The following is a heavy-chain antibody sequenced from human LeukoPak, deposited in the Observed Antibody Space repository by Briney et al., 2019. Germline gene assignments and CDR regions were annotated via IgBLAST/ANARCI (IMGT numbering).Heavy chain of an antibody. CDR3: ARLAAAGFDY. J-gene: IGHJ4*02. CDR1: GFTVGDYA. D-gene: IGHD6-13*01. Sequence: PGGSLRLSCTASGFTVGDYAMNWVRQAPGKGLEWVSYISSRGTTIYYADSVKGRFTISRDNAKNSLYLQMNSLRAEDTAVYYCARLAAAGFDYWGQGTLVTVSS. V-gene: IGHV3-48*03. CDR2: ISSRGTTI.